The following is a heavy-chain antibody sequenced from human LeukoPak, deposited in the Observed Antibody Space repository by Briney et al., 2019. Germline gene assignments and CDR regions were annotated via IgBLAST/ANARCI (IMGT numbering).Heavy chain of an antibody. CDR3: ARPTKPGDYGDYGWFDP. CDR2: IYPGDSDT. V-gene: IGHV5-51*01. J-gene: IGHJ5*02. CDR1: GYSFTNYW. Sequence: GESLKISCKGSGYSFTNYWIGWVRQMPGKGLEWMGIIYPGDSDTRYSPSFQGQVTISVDKSIITAYLQWSSLKASDTAMYYCARPTKPGDYGDYGWFDPWGQGTLVTVSS. D-gene: IGHD4-17*01.